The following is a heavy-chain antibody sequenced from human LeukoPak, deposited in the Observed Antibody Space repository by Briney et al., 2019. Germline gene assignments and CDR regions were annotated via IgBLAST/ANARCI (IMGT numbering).Heavy chain of an antibody. Sequence: ASVKVSCKASGYSFTSYGISWVRQAPGQGLEWMGWISPYKGNANYTQNLQGRVTMTTDTSTRTAYMELRSLRSDGTAVYYCARGGYCSSTSCLSGWDFHYYMDVWGKGTTVTVSS. D-gene: IGHD2-2*01. J-gene: IGHJ6*03. CDR3: ARGGYCSSTSCLSGWDFHYYMDV. V-gene: IGHV1-18*01. CDR2: ISPYKGNA. CDR1: GYSFTSYG.